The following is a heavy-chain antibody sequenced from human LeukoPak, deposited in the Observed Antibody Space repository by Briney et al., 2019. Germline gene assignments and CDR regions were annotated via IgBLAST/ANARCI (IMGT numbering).Heavy chain of an antibody. V-gene: IGHV3-48*03. CDR1: TFTFSSYE. CDR3: ASGYDLPY. Sequence: PGGSLRLSCAASTFTFSSYEMNWVRQAPGKGLEWISYISRSGSTIYYPDSVKGRFTISRDNAKNSLYLQMNSLGAEDTAVYYCASGYDLPYWGQGTLVTVSS. J-gene: IGHJ4*02. CDR2: ISRSGSTI. D-gene: IGHD5-12*01.